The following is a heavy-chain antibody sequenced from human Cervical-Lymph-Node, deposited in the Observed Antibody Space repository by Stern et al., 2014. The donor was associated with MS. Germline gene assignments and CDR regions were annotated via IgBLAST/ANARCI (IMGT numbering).Heavy chain of an antibody. V-gene: IGHV4-4*02. D-gene: IGHD2-2*01. CDR1: GDSISNDNW. CDR2: VYHTGSA. J-gene: IGHJ4*02. CDR3: ARDQGFQLMNS. Sequence: QVQLQESGPGLVRPSGTLSLTCAVSGDSISNDNWWSWVRQPPGKGLEWIGEVYHTGSANYDPSLKSRVTISVDKSKTQFSLRLTSMTAADTAVYYCARDQGFQLMNSWGQGTLVIVSS.